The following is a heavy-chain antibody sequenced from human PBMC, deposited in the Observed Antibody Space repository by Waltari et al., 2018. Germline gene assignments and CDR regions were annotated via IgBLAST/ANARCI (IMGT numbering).Heavy chain of an antibody. J-gene: IGHJ3*01. CDR1: GFTFSGYR. V-gene: IGHV3-48*01. CDR2: ISNAGSVR. D-gene: IGHD2-15*01. CDR3: ARAGLLGAFDV. Sequence: EVQLVESGGALIQPGGSLRLSCAASGFTFSGYRMNWVRQAPGKGLEWVSYISNAGSVRYYADSVKGRFTVSRDNAKNTVSLQMNNLSAEDTALYYCARAGLLGAFDVWGQGTMVTVSS.